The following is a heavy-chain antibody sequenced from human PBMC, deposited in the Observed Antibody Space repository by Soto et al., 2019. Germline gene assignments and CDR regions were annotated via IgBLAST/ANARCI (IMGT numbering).Heavy chain of an antibody. D-gene: IGHD3-10*01. Sequence: EVQLVESGGGLVQPGGSLRLSCAASGFIFDSFALSWVRQAPGKGLEWVSGIGGSGGRTYYADSVKGRFTISRDNSKNTLYLQMSSVRAEDTAIYYCAKDRAFWFGEGGWFAPWGQGTLVTVSS. V-gene: IGHV3-23*04. CDR1: GFIFDSFA. CDR2: IGGSGGRT. CDR3: AKDRAFWFGEGGWFAP. J-gene: IGHJ5*02.